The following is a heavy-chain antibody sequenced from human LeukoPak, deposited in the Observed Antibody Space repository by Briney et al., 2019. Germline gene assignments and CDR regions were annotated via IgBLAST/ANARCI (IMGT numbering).Heavy chain of an antibody. CDR3: ARSMGAIDSSSWFTFDY. CDR1: GGSISSYY. D-gene: IGHD6-13*01. J-gene: IGHJ4*02. CDR2: IYTSGST. V-gene: IGHV4-4*07. Sequence: SETLSLTCTVSGGSISSYYWSWIRQPAGKGLEWIGRIYTSGSTNYNPSLKSRVTMSVDTSKNQFSLKLSSATAADTAVYYCARSMGAIDSSSWFTFDYWGQGTLVTVSS.